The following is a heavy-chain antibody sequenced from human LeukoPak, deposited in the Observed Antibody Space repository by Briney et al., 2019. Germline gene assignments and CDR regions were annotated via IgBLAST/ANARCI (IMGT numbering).Heavy chain of an antibody. D-gene: IGHD3-10*01. CDR1: GGSISSYY. V-gene: IGHV4-59*01. CDR3: ARGGYYGSGNDFRFDP. Sequence: PSETLSLTCTVSGGSISSYYWSWIRQPPGKGLEWIGYIYYSGSTNYKPSLKSRVTISVDTSKNQFSLKLSSVTAADTAVYYCARGGYYGSGNDFRFDPWGQGTLVTVSS. CDR2: IYYSGST. J-gene: IGHJ5*02.